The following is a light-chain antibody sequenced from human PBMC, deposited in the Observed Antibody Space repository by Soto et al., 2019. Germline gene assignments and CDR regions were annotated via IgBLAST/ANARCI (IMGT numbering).Light chain of an antibody. CDR1: ETIGRS. CDR3: LQRSDWRT. V-gene: IGKV3-11*01. J-gene: IGKJ1*01. Sequence: IVLTQSPVSLSLSPGERATLSCRASETIGRSLAWYQQRPGQAPRLLIYDASNRATGIPARFSGSGSGTDLTLTISRLEPEDFAVYYCLQRSDWRTFGRGTKVEIK. CDR2: DAS.